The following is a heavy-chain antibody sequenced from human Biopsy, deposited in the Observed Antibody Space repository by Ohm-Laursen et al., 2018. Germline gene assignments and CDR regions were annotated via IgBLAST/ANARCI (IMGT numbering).Heavy chain of an antibody. CDR2: ISPKSGGT. CDR1: GYTFSGYY. J-gene: IGHJ4*02. Sequence: ASVKVSCKASGYTFSGYYIHWVRQAPGQGLEWMGWISPKSGGTNYAQKFQGNITMTKNTSMSTAYMEMSRLRSDDTAVYYCALQSVAQMKNFDYWGQGTLVTVSS. V-gene: IGHV1-2*02. CDR3: ALQSVAQMKNFDY. D-gene: IGHD6-19*01.